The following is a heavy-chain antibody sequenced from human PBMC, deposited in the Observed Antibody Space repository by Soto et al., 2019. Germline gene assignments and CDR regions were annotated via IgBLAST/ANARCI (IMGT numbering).Heavy chain of an antibody. D-gene: IGHD5-12*01. CDR1: GGSISRSSYY. CDR3: SRHERGYDLRVYYFDY. Sequence: SETLSLTCTVSGGSISRSSYYWGWIRQPPGKGLEWIGSIYYGGTTYYNPSLRSRVTLSVDTSNNQFSLRLSSVTAADTAVYYLSRHERGYDLRVYYFDYWGQGTLVTVSS. J-gene: IGHJ4*02. V-gene: IGHV4-39*01. CDR2: IYYGGTT.